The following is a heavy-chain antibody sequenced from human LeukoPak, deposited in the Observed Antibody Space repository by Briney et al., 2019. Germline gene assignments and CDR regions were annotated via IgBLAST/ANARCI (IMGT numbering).Heavy chain of an antibody. J-gene: IGHJ4*02. D-gene: IGHD6-13*01. CDR1: GFTFSSYA. V-gene: IGHV3-23*01. CDR2: ISGSGGST. Sequence: PGGSLRLSCAASGFTFSSYAMSWVRQAPGKGLEWVSAISGSGGSTYYADSVKGRFTISRDNSKNTLYLQMNSLRAEDTAVYYCAKHTGSSSTHTPDYWGQGTLVTVSS. CDR3: AKHTGSSSTHTPDY.